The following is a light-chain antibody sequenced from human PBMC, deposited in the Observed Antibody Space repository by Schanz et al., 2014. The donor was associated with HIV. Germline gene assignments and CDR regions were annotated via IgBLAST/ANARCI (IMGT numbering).Light chain of an antibody. CDR1: QSVSGDY. CDR3: QQFVGSVYT. CDR2: GAS. V-gene: IGKV3-20*01. Sequence: EIVMTQSPATLSVSPGERATLSCRASQSVSGDYFAWYQQKPGQAPRLLIYGASSRAAGIPDRFSGSGSGTDFTLTISRLEPEDFAVYYCQQFVGSVYTFGQGTKLEIK. J-gene: IGKJ2*01.